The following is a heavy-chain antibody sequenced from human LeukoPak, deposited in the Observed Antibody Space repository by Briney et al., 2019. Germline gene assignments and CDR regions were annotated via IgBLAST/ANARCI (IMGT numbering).Heavy chain of an antibody. CDR3: AREVRLEAFDI. Sequence: QPSETLSLTCTVSGGSISSSGYYWSWIRQAPGKGLEWVAVIWYDGSNKYYADSVEGRFTISRDNSKNTLYLQMNSLRAEDTAVYYCAREVRLEAFDIWGQGTMVTVSS. CDR1: GGSISSSGYY. D-gene: IGHD1-1*01. J-gene: IGHJ3*02. CDR2: IWYDGSNK. V-gene: IGHV3-33*08.